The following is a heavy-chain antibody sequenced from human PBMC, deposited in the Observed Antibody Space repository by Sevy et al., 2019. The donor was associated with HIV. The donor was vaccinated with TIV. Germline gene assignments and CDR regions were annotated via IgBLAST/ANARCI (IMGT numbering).Heavy chain of an antibody. Sequence: GGSLRLSCTASGFTFGDYCMSWVRQAPGKGLEWVAFLKSDVYGGTVDHAASVRGRFVISRDDSKTIAYLQINDLETEDTGVYYCTRWKAAQSIFDYWGQGALVTVSS. V-gene: IGHV3-49*04. CDR1: GFTFGDYC. CDR3: TRWKAAQSIFDY. CDR2: LKSDVYGGTV. D-gene: IGHD6-13*01. J-gene: IGHJ4*02.